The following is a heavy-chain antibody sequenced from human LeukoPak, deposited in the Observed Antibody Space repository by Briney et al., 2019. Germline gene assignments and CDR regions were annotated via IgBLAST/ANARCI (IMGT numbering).Heavy chain of an antibody. CDR3: AREYCSSTSCYVWAFDY. V-gene: IGHV5-51*01. J-gene: IGHJ4*02. CDR1: GYSFTSYW. D-gene: IGHD2-2*01. Sequence: GESLKISCKGSGYSFTSYWIGWVRPMPGKGLEWMGIIYPGDSDTRYSPSFQGQVTISADKSISTAYLQWSSLKASDTAMYYCAREYCSSTSCYVWAFDYWGQGTLVTVSS. CDR2: IYPGDSDT.